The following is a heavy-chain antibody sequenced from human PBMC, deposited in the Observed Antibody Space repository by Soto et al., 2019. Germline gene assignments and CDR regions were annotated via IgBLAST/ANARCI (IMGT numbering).Heavy chain of an antibody. Sequence: EVQLLESGGGLVQPGGSLRLSCAASGFTFSSYAMSWVRQAPGTGLEWVSAISGSGGSTYYADSVKGRFTISRDNSKKRLNLQMNSLRAEDTAVYYCAIAGGAGSYKRGMDVWGQGTTVTVSS. J-gene: IGHJ6*02. D-gene: IGHD3-10*01. CDR2: ISGSGGST. CDR1: GFTFSSYA. V-gene: IGHV3-23*01. CDR3: AIAGGAGSYKRGMDV.